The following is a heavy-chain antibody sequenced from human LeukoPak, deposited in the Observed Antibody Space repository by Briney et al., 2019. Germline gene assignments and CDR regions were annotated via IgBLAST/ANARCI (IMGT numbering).Heavy chain of an antibody. CDR2: IKQDGSEK. V-gene: IGHV3-7*01. J-gene: IGHJ4*02. CDR1: GGSISSGSYY. Sequence: PSETLSLTCTVSGGSISSGSYYWSWIRQPAGKGLEWVANIKQDGSEKYYVDSVKGRFTISRDNAKNSLYLQMNSLRAEDTAVYYCARELRQFDYWGQGTLVTVSS. CDR3: ARELRQFDY.